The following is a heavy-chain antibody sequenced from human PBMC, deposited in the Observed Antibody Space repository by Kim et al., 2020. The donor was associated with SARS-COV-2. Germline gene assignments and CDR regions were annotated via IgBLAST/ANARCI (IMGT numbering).Heavy chain of an antibody. D-gene: IGHD6-19*01. Sequence: SVKVSCKASGGTFSSYAISWVRQAPGQGLEWMGRIIPILGIANYAQKFQGRVTITADKSTSTAYMELSSLRSEDTAVYYCARAEGGWRLYYYGMDVWGQGTTVTVSS. CDR1: GGTFSSYA. V-gene: IGHV1-69*04. J-gene: IGHJ6*02. CDR2: IIPILGIA. CDR3: ARAEGGWRLYYYGMDV.